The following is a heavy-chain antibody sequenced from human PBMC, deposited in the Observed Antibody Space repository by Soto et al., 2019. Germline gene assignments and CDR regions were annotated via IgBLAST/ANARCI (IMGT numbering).Heavy chain of an antibody. CDR3: ARDRDWAFDY. CDR1: GFTFSINT. J-gene: IGHJ4*02. V-gene: IGHV3-48*02. Sequence: EVHLVESGGGLVQPGGSLRLSGVVSGFTFSINTVNWVRQAPGKGLEWISYISSTYEIWYADSVKGRFTISRDNGRNSLFLQMSSLRDEDTAVYYCARDRDWAFDYWGLGTLVTVSS. CDR2: ISSTYEI. D-gene: IGHD2-21*02.